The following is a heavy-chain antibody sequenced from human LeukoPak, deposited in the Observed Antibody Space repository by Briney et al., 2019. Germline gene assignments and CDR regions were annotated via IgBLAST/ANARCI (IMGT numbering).Heavy chain of an antibody. J-gene: IGHJ3*01. CDR3: ATDMQLST. V-gene: IGHV3-23*01. D-gene: IGHD3-16*02. CDR2: ISYSGANS. CDR1: GFTVSGYT. Sequence: PGGSLRLSCAASGFTVSGYTISWVRQAPGEGLEWVSLISYSGANSYYTDSVRGRFTISRDNSKDTLFLQMNSLRAEDTAIYYCATDMQLSTWGGGTMVSVSS.